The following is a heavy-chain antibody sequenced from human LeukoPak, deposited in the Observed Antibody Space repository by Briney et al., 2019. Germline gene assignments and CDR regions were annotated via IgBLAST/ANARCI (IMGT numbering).Heavy chain of an antibody. CDR1: GGSISSHY. CDR3: ARAGGHRFDQQWLAY. J-gene: IGHJ4*02. Sequence: SETLSLTCTVSGGSISSHYWSWIRQPPGKGLEWIGYIYYSGSTNYNPSLKSRVTISVDTSKNQFSLKLSSVTAADTAVYYCARAGGHRFDQQWLAYWGQGTLVTVSS. CDR2: IYYSGST. V-gene: IGHV4-59*11. D-gene: IGHD6-19*01.